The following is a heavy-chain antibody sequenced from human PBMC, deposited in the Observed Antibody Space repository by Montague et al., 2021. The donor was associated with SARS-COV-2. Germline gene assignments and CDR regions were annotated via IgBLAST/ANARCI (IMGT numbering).Heavy chain of an antibody. CDR3: ARGRGYTGYDSD. V-gene: IGHV4-31*03. J-gene: IGHJ4*02. CDR1: GGSMNSGGYY. CDR2: IYYTGST. D-gene: IGHD5-12*01. Sequence: TLSLTCTVSGGSMNSGGYYWSWIRQHPGKGLEWIGYIYYTGSTFYNPSLKSRLTMSVDTSQNQFSLRLISMTAADTAVYYCARGRGYTGYDSDWGQGTLVTVTS.